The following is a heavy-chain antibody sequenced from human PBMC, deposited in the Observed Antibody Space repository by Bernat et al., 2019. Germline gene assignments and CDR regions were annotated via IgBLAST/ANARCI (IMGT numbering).Heavy chain of an antibody. D-gene: IGHD2-2*01. CDR2: ISGSGGST. V-gene: IGHV3-23*01. CDR1: GFTFSSYA. J-gene: IGHJ3*02. Sequence: EVQLLESGGGLVQPGGSLRLSCAASGFTFSSYAMSWVRQAPGKGLEWVSVISGSGGSTYYAASVKGRFTISRDNSKNTLYLQMNSLRAEDTAVYYCAKDRLGYCSSTSCYLDAFDIWGQGTMVTVSS. CDR3: AKDRLGYCSSTSCYLDAFDI.